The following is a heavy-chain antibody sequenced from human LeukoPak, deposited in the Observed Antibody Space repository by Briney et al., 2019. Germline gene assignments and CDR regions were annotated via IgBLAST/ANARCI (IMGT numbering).Heavy chain of an antibody. CDR2: IYYSGST. D-gene: IGHD3-22*01. CDR1: GGSISSSSYY. Sequence: SETLSLTCTVSGGSISSSSYYWGWIRQPPGKGLEWIGSIYYSGSTYYNPSLKSRVTISVDTSKNQFSLKLSSVTAADTAVYYCARARITMIVVVNLFDYWGQGTLVTVSS. V-gene: IGHV4-39*07. CDR3: ARARITMIVVVNLFDY. J-gene: IGHJ4*02.